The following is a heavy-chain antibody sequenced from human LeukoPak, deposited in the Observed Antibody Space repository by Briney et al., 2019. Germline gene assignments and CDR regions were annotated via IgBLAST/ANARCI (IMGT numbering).Heavy chain of an antibody. J-gene: IGHJ4*02. CDR1: GGSISGYY. Sequence: PSETLSLTCTASGGSISGYYWSWIRQPPGKGLEWIAYIYYSGTTNYNPSLKSRVTISVDTSKNQFSLKLSSVTAADTAVYYCARHYGSGTYPLDSWGQGTLVTVSS. CDR2: IYYSGTT. D-gene: IGHD3-10*01. V-gene: IGHV4-59*08. CDR3: ARHYGSGTYPLDS.